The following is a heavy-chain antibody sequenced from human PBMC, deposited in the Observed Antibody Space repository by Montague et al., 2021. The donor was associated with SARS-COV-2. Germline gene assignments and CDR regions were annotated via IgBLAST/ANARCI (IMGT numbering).Heavy chain of an antibody. CDR3: AREKTVRGIYYFGMDV. Sequence: SLRLSCAASDFSLDLSWMSWVRQAPGKGLEWVANIMADGSQKYHMDSVKGRFTISRDKAYKSVYLQMNSLRVEDTAVYYCAREKTVRGIYYFGMDVWGQGTTVTVSS. V-gene: IGHV3-7*03. CDR1: DFSLDLSW. CDR2: IMADGSQK. J-gene: IGHJ6*02. D-gene: IGHD4-11*01.